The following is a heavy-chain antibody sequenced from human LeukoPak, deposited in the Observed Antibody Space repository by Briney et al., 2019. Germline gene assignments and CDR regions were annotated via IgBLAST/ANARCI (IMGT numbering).Heavy chain of an antibody. D-gene: IGHD4-17*01. V-gene: IGHV4-59*08. CDR3: ARTVPECFQH. Sequence: KPSETLSLTCTVSGGSISSYYWSWIRQPPGKGLEWIGYIYYSGSTNYNPSLKSRVTISVDTSKNQFSLKLSSVTAADTAVYYCARTVPECFQHWGQGTLVTVSS. J-gene: IGHJ1*01. CDR2: IYYSGST. CDR1: GGSISSYY.